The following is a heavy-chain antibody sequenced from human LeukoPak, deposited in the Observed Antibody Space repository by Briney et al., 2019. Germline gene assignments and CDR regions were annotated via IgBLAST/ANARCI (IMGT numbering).Heavy chain of an antibody. J-gene: IGHJ4*02. D-gene: IGHD3-3*01. Sequence: SETLSLTCTVSGGSISSGGYYWSWIRQHPGKGLEWIGYIYYSGSTYYNPSLKSRVTISVDTSKNQFSLKLSSVTAADMAVYYCARGFFGGPFDYWGQGTLVTVSS. CDR1: GGSISSGGYY. CDR3: ARGFFGGPFDY. CDR2: IYYSGST. V-gene: IGHV4-31*03.